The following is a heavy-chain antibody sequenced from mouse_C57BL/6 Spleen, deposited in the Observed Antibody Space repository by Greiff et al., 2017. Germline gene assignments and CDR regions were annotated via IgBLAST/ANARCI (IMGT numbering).Heavy chain of an antibody. CDR3: ARFGYDVGAWFAY. Sequence: VKLQQPGAELVKPGASVKLSCKASGYTFTSYWMHWVKQRPGQGLEWIGMIHPNSGSTNYNEKFKSKATLTVDKSSSTAYMQLSSLTSEDSAVYYCARFGYDVGAWFAYWGQGTLVTVSA. V-gene: IGHV1-64*01. J-gene: IGHJ3*01. CDR1: GYTFTSYW. CDR2: IHPNSGST. D-gene: IGHD2-2*01.